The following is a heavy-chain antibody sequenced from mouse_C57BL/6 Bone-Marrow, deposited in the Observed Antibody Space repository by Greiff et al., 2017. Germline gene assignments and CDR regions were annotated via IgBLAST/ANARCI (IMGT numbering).Heavy chain of an antibody. CDR3: ARVTTVVARYAMDY. Sequence: DVKLQESGPGLVKPSQSLSLTCSVTGYSITSGYYWNWIRQFPGNKLEWMGYISYDGSNNYNPSLKNRISITRDTSKHQFFLKLNSVTTEDTATYYCARVTTVVARYAMDYWGQGTSVTVSS. CDR2: ISYDGSN. CDR1: GYSITSGYY. J-gene: IGHJ4*01. D-gene: IGHD1-1*01. V-gene: IGHV3-6*01.